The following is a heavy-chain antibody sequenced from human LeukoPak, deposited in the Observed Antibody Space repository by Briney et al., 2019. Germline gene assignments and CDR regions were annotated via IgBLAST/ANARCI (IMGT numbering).Heavy chain of an antibody. CDR3: ARALGGYDRVYFDY. Sequence: PGGSLRLSCAASGFTFSSYAMHWVRQAPGKGLEWVSYISSSGSTIYYADSVKGRFTISRDNAKNSLYLQMNSLRAEDTAVYYCARALGGYDRVYFDYWGQGTLVTVSS. CDR2: ISSSGSTI. D-gene: IGHD5-12*01. V-gene: IGHV3-48*04. CDR1: GFTFSSYA. J-gene: IGHJ4*02.